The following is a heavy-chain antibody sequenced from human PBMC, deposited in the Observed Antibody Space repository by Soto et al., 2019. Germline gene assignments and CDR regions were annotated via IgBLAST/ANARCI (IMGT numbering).Heavy chain of an antibody. V-gene: IGHV1-18*01. J-gene: IGHJ4*02. CDR3: AARLNTFYYSDY. D-gene: IGHD3-22*01. CDR1: GYTFTSYS. CDR2: ISAYNGNT. Sequence: ASVKVSCNASGYTFTSYSISWLRQAPGQGLEWMGWISAYNGNTNYAQKFQERVTITRDMSTSTAYMELSSLRSEDTAVYYCAARLNTFYYSDYWGQGTLVTVSS.